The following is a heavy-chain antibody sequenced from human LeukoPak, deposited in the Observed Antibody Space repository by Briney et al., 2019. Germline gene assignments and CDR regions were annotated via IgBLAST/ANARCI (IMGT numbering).Heavy chain of an antibody. CDR2: ISYDGSNK. Sequence: PGGSLRLSCAASGFTFSSYAMRWVRQAPGKGLEWVAVISYDGSNKYYADSVKGRFTISRDNAKNSLYLQMNSLRAEDTAVYYCARDGYNYSFDFWGQGTLVTVSS. D-gene: IGHD5-24*01. CDR3: ARDGYNYSFDF. V-gene: IGHV3-30*04. J-gene: IGHJ4*02. CDR1: GFTFSSYA.